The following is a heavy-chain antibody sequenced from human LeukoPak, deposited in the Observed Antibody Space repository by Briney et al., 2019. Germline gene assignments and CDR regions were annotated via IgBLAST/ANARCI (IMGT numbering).Heavy chain of an antibody. Sequence: GGSLRLSCAASGFTFSSYAMHWVRQAPGKGLEWVAVMSYDGSDDYYADSVKGRFTVSRDNSKNMLYLQMNSLRAEDTAVYYCAKELRYCSSTSCPNYFDYWGQGTLVTVSS. CDR1: GFTFSSYA. CDR2: MSYDGSDD. V-gene: IGHV3-30*04. D-gene: IGHD2-2*01. J-gene: IGHJ4*02. CDR3: AKELRYCSSTSCPNYFDY.